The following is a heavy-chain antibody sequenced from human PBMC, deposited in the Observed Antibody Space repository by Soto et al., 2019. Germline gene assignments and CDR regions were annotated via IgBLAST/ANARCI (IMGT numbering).Heavy chain of an antibody. CDR1: GFTFSSYG. CDR3: ARESIGWFPNDYYYGMDV. Sequence: QVQLVESGGGVVQPGRSLRLSCAASGFTFSSYGMHWVRQAPGKGLEWVAVIWYDGSNKYYADSVKGRFTISRDNSKNTMYLQMNSLRAEDTAVYYCARESIGWFPNDYYYGMDVWGQGTTVTVSS. J-gene: IGHJ6*02. CDR2: IWYDGSNK. V-gene: IGHV3-33*01. D-gene: IGHD3-10*01.